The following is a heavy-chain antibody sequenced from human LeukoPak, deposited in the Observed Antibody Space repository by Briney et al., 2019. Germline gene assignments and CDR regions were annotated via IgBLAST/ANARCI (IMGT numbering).Heavy chain of an antibody. D-gene: IGHD1-7*01. V-gene: IGHV4-34*01. J-gene: IGHJ5*02. CDR1: GGSFSGYY. Sequence: SETLSLTCAVYGGSFSGYYWSWIRQPPGKGLEGIGEINHSGSTNYNPSLKSRVTISVDTSKNQFSLKLSSVTAADTAVYYCARGGDWNYLRWFDPWGQGTLVTVSS. CDR2: INHSGST. CDR3: ARGGDWNYLRWFDP.